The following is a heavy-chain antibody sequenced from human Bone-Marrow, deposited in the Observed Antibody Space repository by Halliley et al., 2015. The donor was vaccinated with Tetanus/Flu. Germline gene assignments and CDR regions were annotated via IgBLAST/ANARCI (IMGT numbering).Heavy chain of an antibody. D-gene: IGHD2-8*01. J-gene: IGHJ6*02. CDR3: ARGYCSNGACWYYYYGLDV. Sequence: YGETTEYAASVKGRFTISRDDPKSIAYLQLNSLKPEDTAVYYCARGYCSNGACWYYYYGLDVWGQGTTVTVSS. V-gene: IGHV3-49*02. CDR2: YGETT.